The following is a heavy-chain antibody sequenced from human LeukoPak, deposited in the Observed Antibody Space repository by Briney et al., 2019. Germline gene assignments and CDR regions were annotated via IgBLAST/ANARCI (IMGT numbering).Heavy chain of an antibody. CDR3: AREGLRLGLAPFDY. Sequence: GGSLRLSCSASGFTPSTYNLDWVRQAPGKGLEWVSYIRRDSTTLYYADSVKGRFTISRDNAKNSLYLQMNSLRAEDTAVYHCAREGLRLGLAPFDYWGQGTLVTVSS. V-gene: IGHV3-48*01. J-gene: IGHJ4*02. CDR2: IRRDSTTL. D-gene: IGHD6-19*01. CDR1: GFTPSTYN.